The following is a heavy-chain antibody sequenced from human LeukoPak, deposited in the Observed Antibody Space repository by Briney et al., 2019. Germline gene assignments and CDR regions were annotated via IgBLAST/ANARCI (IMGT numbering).Heavy chain of an antibody. CDR3: ARGGFYCGTDCYISY. CDR1: GGSLSPYC. CDR2: INHSGST. V-gene: IGHV4-34*01. Sequence: PSETLSLTCAVYGGSLSPYCWSWLRQPPGKGLEWIGEINHSGSTNYNPSLKSRVTILVDTSKNQFSLRLSSVTAADTAVYYCARGGFYCGTDCYISYWAQGRLVTVSS. J-gene: IGHJ4*02. D-gene: IGHD2-21*01.